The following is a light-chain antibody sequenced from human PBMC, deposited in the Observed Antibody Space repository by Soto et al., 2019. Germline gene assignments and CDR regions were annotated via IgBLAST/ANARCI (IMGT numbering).Light chain of an antibody. CDR3: QQYGGSPLLT. CDR1: QSVSSSF. Sequence: ELVLTQSPVTLSLSPGERATLSCRASQSVSSSFLAWYQQKPGQAPRLLIYGASSRATGIPDRFSGSGSGTDFTLTISRVEPEDFAVYYCQQYGGSPLLTFGGGTKVDIK. J-gene: IGKJ4*01. CDR2: GAS. V-gene: IGKV3-20*01.